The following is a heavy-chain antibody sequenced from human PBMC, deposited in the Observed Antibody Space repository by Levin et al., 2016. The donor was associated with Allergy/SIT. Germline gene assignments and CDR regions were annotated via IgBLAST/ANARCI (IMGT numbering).Heavy chain of an antibody. D-gene: IGHD3/OR15-3a*01. J-gene: IGHJ4*02. Sequence: KVSCKGSGYSFTSYRIGWVRQMPGKGLEWMGIIYPGDSDTRYSPSLQGQVTISADKTISTAYLQWSSLKASDTAMYYCATTVFGAGGYVDYWGQGTLVTVSS. CDR3: ATTVFGAGGYVDY. CDR1: GYSFTSYR. CDR2: IYPGDSDT. V-gene: IGHV5-51*01.